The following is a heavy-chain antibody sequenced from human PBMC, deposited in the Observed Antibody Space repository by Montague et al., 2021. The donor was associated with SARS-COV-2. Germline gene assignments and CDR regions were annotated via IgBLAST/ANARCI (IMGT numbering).Heavy chain of an antibody. CDR2: ISYDGSNK. CDR1: GFTFSSYA. Sequence: SLRLSCAASGFTFSSYAMHWVRQAPGKGLEWVAVISYDGSNKYYADSVKGRFTISRDNSKNTLYLQMNSLRAEDTVVYYCASGYDLLTGYYPFDYWGQGTLVTVSS. D-gene: IGHD3-9*01. J-gene: IGHJ4*02. V-gene: IGHV3-30*04. CDR3: ASGYDLLTGYYPFDY.